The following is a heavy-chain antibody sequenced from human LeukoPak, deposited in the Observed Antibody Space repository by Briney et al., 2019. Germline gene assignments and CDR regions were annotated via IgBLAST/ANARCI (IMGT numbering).Heavy chain of an antibody. V-gene: IGHV3-30*02. CDR2: IRYDGSNK. Sequence: GGSLRLSCAASGFTFSSYGMHWVRQAPGKGLEWVAFIRYDGSNKYYADSVKGRFTISRDNSKNTLYLQMNSLRAEDTAVYYCAKDFSPLKSVAGTFDYWGQGTLVTVSS. CDR3: AKDFSPLKSVAGTFDY. D-gene: IGHD6-19*01. J-gene: IGHJ4*02. CDR1: GFTFSSYG.